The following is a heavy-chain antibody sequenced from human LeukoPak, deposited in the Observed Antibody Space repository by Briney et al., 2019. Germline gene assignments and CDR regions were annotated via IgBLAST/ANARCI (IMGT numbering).Heavy chain of an antibody. CDR2: INQDGSGK. V-gene: IGHV3-7*01. CDR1: GFTFSSYW. Sequence: GGSLRLSCGASGFTFSSYWMNWVRQAPGRGLEWVANINQDGSGKYYVDSVKGRFTISRGNAKNTLYLQMNSLRAEDTAVYYCARGSNSACDYWGQGTLVTVSP. D-gene: IGHD4-23*01. J-gene: IGHJ4*02. CDR3: ARGSNSACDY.